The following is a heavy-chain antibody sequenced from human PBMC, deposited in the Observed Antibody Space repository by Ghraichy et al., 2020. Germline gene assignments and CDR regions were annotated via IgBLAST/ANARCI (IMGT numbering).Heavy chain of an antibody. CDR1: GDSVNSNSHY. CDR3: ASATAWLGNDY. D-gene: IGHD6-19*01. Sequence: SETLSLTCTVSGDSVNSNSHYWSWIRQPPGKELEWIGYIYYSGSTNYKPSLKSRVTISMDTSKNQFSLKLSSVTAADTAVYYCASATAWLGNDYWGQGTLVTVSS. CDR2: IYYSGST. J-gene: IGHJ4*02. V-gene: IGHV4-61*01.